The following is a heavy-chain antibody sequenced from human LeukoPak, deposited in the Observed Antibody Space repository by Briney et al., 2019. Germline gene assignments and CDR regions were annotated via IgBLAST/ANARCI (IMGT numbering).Heavy chain of an antibody. CDR3: AREGPGEMADAFDI. V-gene: IGHV4-59*12. CDR2: IYYSGST. CDR1: GGSINTYY. J-gene: IGHJ3*02. Sequence: SETLSLTCTVSGGSINTYYWSWIRQPPGKGLEWIGYIYYSGSTNYNPSLKSRVTISVDTSKNQFSLKLSSVTAADTAVYYCAREGPGEMADAFDIWGQGTMVTVSS. D-gene: IGHD5-24*01.